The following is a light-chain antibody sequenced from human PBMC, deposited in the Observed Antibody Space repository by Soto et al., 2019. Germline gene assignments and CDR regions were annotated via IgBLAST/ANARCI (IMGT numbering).Light chain of an antibody. Sequence: EVGWTQSPGTLALSRAERASRSCRASQSVSSNLAWYQQKPGQAPWLLIYGASNRATGIPARFSGSGSGTDFTLTISSLEPEDFAVYYCQQRSDWITFGQGTRLEIK. CDR2: GAS. CDR3: QQRSDWIT. CDR1: QSVSSN. J-gene: IGKJ5*01. V-gene: IGKV3-11*01.